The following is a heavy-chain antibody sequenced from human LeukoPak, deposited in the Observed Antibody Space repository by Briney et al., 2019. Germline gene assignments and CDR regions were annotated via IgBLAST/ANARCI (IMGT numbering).Heavy chain of an antibody. J-gene: IGHJ5*02. CDR3: ARRKDYGSGRRWFDP. V-gene: IGHV4-59*12. D-gene: IGHD3-10*01. CDR1: GGSIISYY. Sequence: SETLSLTCTVSGGSIISYYWSWLRQPPGKGLEWIGYIYYSGSTNYNPSLKSRVTISVDTSKNQFSLKLSSVTAADTAVYYCARRKDYGSGRRWFDPWGQGTLVTVSS. CDR2: IYYSGST.